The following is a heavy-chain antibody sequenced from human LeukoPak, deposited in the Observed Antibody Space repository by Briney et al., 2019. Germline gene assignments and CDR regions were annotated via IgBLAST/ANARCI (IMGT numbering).Heavy chain of an antibody. J-gene: IGHJ4*02. CDR1: RFTVSSNY. CDR2: VYIGVCI. CDR3: ARGSGPYYYDSSGDPDPHFDY. D-gene: IGHD3-22*01. Sequence: GGSLRLSCAPSRFTVSSNYMRWVRQAPGEGLEWVSVVYIGVCIVDVDAVKRRFTISRHNSETTLYLKMNSLRPGDTGVYFCARGSGPYYYDSSGDPDPHFDYWGQGTLVTVSS. V-gene: IGHV3-53*04.